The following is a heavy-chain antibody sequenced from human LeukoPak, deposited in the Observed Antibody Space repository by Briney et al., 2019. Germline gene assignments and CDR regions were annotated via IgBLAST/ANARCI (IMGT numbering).Heavy chain of an antibody. CDR3: ARDRRDRGYCSGGSCYYYYYMDV. Sequence: ASVKVSCKASGYTFTSYYMHWVRQAPGQGLEWMGMINPSGGSTSYAQKFQGRVTMTRDMSTSTVYMELSSLRSEDTAVYYCARDRRDRGYCSGGSCYYYYYMDVWGKGTTVTVSS. J-gene: IGHJ6*03. D-gene: IGHD2-15*01. V-gene: IGHV1-46*01. CDR2: INPSGGST. CDR1: GYTFTSYY.